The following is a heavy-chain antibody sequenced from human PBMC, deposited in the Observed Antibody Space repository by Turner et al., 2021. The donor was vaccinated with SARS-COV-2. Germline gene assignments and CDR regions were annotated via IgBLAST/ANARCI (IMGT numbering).Heavy chain of an antibody. CDR1: GYTHIELS. Sequence: QVQLVQSGAEVNKPGASVKVSCKVYGYTHIELSMHWVRQAPGKGLEWMGGFAPEDGETIYAQKFQGRVNMTEDTSTDTAYMELSSMRSEDTAVYYCATGYAYCGGDCSIHYWGQGTLVTVSS. CDR2: FAPEDGET. V-gene: IGHV1-24*01. CDR3: ATGYAYCGGDCSIHY. D-gene: IGHD2-21*02. J-gene: IGHJ4*02.